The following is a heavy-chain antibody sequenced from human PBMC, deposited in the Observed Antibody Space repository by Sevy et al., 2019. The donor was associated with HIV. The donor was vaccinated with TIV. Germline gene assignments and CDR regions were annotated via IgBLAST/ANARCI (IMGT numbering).Heavy chain of an antibody. Sequence: GGSLRLSCAASGFTFSSYSMNWVRQAPGKGLEWVSYISSSSSTIYYADSVKCRFTISGDNAKNSLYLQMNSLRDEDTAVYYCARDTPYYNYYDSSGYYLDAFDIWGQGTMVTVSS. CDR3: ARDTPYYNYYDSSGYYLDAFDI. J-gene: IGHJ3*02. CDR2: ISSSSSTI. CDR1: GFTFSSYS. V-gene: IGHV3-48*02. D-gene: IGHD3-22*01.